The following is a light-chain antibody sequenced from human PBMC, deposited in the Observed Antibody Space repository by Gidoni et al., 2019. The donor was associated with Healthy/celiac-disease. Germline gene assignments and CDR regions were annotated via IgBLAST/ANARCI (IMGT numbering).Light chain of an antibody. Sequence: EIVLTQSPGTLSLSPGERATLTCRASQSVSSSYLAWYQQKPGQAPRLLNYGSPSSATGIPDRISGSGSGTDFTLTISRLDPEDFAVYYCQQYGSTTTFGQGTKLEIK. V-gene: IGKV3-20*01. CDR2: GSP. J-gene: IGKJ2*01. CDR1: QSVSSSY. CDR3: QQYGSTTT.